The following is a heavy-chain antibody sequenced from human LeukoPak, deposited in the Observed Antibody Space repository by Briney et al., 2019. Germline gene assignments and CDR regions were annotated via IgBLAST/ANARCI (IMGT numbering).Heavy chain of an antibody. CDR2: ISNDGSDK. Sequence: GGSLRLSCAASGFTFSRYPMHWVRQAPGKGLRWVAVISNDGSDKHCADSVKGRFTISRDNSKNTLYLQMNSLRPEDTAVYYCARDAVEAAAAYYFDYWGQGTLVTVTS. CDR1: GFTFSRYP. V-gene: IGHV3-30-3*01. J-gene: IGHJ4*02. CDR3: ARDAVEAAAAYYFDY. D-gene: IGHD6-13*01.